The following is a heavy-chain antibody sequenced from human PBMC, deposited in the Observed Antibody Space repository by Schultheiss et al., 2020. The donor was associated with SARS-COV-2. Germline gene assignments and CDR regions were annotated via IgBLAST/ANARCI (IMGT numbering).Heavy chain of an antibody. CDR3: ARDNTYLGPMDV. D-gene: IGHD2/OR15-2a*01. CDR2: IKQDGSGK. CDR1: GFTFSSYW. V-gene: IGHV3-7*03. J-gene: IGHJ6*02. Sequence: GESLKISCTASGFTFSSYWMTWVRQAPGKGLEWVANIKQDGSGKYYVDYVKGRFIISRDNAKNSLYLQMNSLSAEDSAVYYCARDNTYLGPMDVWGQGTTVTVSS.